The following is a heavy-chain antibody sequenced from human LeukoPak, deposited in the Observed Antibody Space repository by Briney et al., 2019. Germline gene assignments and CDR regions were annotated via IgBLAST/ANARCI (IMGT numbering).Heavy chain of an antibody. CDR3: ARVVPPTDYGSGSYFWDPYYFDY. CDR1: GFTFSSYG. J-gene: IGHJ4*02. Sequence: GSLLLSCAASGFTFSSYGMSWVRRAPGKGREGVSAISGSGGSTYYGDSVKGGFTISRNNTKETRCLQMNSLRAEDTAVYYCARVVPPTDYGSGSYFWDPYYFDYWGQGTLVTVSS. V-gene: IGHV3-23*01. D-gene: IGHD3-10*01. CDR2: ISGSGGST.